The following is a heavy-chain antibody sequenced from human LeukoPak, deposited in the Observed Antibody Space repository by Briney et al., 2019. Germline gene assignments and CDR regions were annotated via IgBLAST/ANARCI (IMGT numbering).Heavy chain of an antibody. CDR1: GYTFTSYA. CDR3: ARGYDILTGYFGPVGY. J-gene: IGHJ4*02. V-gene: IGHV1-3*01. Sequence: ASVKVSCKASGYTFTSYAMHWVRQAPGQRLEWMGWINAGNGNTKYSQKFQGRVTITRDTSASTAYMELSSLRSEDTAVYYCARGYDILTGYFGPVGYWGQGTLVTVSS. D-gene: IGHD3-9*01. CDR2: INAGNGNT.